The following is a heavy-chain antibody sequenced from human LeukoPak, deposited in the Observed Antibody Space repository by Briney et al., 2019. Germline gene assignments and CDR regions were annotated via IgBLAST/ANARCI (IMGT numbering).Heavy chain of an antibody. CDR1: GYTFTGYY. V-gene: IGHV1-2*02. D-gene: IGHD2-2*02. Sequence: ASVKVSCKASGYTFTGYYMHWVRQAPGQGLEWMGWINPNSGGTNYAQKFQGRVTMTRDTSISTAYMELSRLRSEDTAVYYCARENVVPAAIHFDYWGQGTLVTVSS. CDR3: ARENVVPAAIHFDY. CDR2: INPNSGGT. J-gene: IGHJ4*02.